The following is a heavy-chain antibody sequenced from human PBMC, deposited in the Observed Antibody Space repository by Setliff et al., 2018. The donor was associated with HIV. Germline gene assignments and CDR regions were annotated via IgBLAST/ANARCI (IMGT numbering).Heavy chain of an antibody. J-gene: IGHJ4*02. CDR1: GYSITTLW. Sequence: PGESLKISCQASGYSITTLWIAWVRQMPGKGLEWMGMVFPDDSDTRYSPSFQGQVSMSADKSINTAYLQWSSLKASDTAVYYCARSMGFKATTRLDFWGPGTLVTVSS. V-gene: IGHV5-51*01. CDR3: ARSMGFKATTRLDF. CDR2: VFPDDSDT. D-gene: IGHD3-10*01.